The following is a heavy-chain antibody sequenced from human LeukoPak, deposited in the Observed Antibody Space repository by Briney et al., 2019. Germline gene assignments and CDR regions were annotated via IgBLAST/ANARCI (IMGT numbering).Heavy chain of an antibody. Sequence: APGKLSCKASGYPFSPYDINWGRKATGHGLEWMGWTNPGSAYTGYSQKCQGRVTITRNTSTTTTYMELSSQRSEDTAVYYCARISAHNWYSHLSGRGTLCSASS. V-gene: IGHV1-8*01. J-gene: IGHJ2*01. CDR1: GYPFSPYD. CDR2: TNPGSAYT. CDR3: ARISAHNWYSHL.